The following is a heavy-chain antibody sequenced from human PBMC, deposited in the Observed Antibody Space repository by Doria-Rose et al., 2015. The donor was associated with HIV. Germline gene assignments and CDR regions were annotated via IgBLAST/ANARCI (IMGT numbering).Heavy chain of an antibody. J-gene: IGHJ4*02. Sequence: QVTLKESGPVLVKPTETLTLTCTVSGVSLSSPGMGVSWIRQPPGKALEWLANIFPYDDRSYKTSLKSRLTISRGTSNSQVVLTMTDMDPVDTATYYCARIKSSRWYHKYYFDFWGQGTLVIVSA. CDR3: ARIKSSRWYHKYYFDF. V-gene: IGHV2-26*01. CDR1: GVSLSSPGMG. D-gene: IGHD6-13*01. CDR2: IFPYDDR.